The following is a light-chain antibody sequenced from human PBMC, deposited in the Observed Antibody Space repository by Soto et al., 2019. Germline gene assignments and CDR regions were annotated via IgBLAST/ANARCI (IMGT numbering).Light chain of an antibody. J-gene: IGKJ1*01. V-gene: IGKV4-1*01. Sequence: DIVMTQSPDSLAVSLGERATINCKSSQSGLSSSNNKNYLTWYQQKLGQPPRLLIYWASTRESGVPDRFSGSGSGADFTLTINGLQAEDVAVYYCQQYYSTPWTFGQGTKVEIK. CDR3: QQYYSTPWT. CDR2: WAS. CDR1: QSGLSSSNNKNY.